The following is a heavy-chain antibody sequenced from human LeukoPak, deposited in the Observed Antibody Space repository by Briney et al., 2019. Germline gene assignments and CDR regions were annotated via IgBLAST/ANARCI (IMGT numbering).Heavy chain of an antibody. CDR2: ISPNSGAT. V-gene: IGHV1-2*02. CDR1: GYTFTGYY. J-gene: IGHJ4*02. Sequence: ASVKVSCKASGYTFTGYYIHWVRQAPGQGLEWMGWISPNSGATNYAQSFQGRVTMTRDTSISTAYMELSRLKSGDTAVYYCARNYCDSSNCYWAFDYWGQGTLVIVSS. D-gene: IGHD2-2*01. CDR3: ARNYCDSSNCYWAFDY.